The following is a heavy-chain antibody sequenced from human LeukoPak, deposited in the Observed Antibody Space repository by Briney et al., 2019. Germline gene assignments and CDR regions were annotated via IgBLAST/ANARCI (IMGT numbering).Heavy chain of an antibody. CDR3: VAAAAAALFDY. Sequence: ASVKVSCKASGYTFTSHDINWVRQATGQGLEWMGWMSPNSGDTGYAQKFQGRVTITADESTSTAYMELSSLRSEDTAVYYCVAAAAAALFDYWGQGALVTVSS. CDR1: GYTFTSHD. D-gene: IGHD6-13*01. V-gene: IGHV1-8*01. J-gene: IGHJ4*02. CDR2: MSPNSGDT.